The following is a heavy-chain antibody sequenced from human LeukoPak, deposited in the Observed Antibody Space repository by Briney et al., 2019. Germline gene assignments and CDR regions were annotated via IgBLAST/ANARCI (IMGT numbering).Heavy chain of an antibody. CDR1: GYTLTELS. J-gene: IGHJ6*04. D-gene: IGHD6-19*01. V-gene: IGHV1-24*01. CDR2: FDPEDGDT. CDR3: ATLHPVAGTDYYYYYGMDV. Sequence: ASVKVSCKVSGYTLTELSMHWVRQAPGKGLEWMGGFDPEDGDTIYAQKFQGRVTMTEDTSTDTAYMELSSLRSEDTAVYYCATLHPVAGTDYYYYYGMDVWGKGTTVTVSS.